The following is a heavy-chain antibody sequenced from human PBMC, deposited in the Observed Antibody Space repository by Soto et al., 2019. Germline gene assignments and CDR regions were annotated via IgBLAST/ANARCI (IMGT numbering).Heavy chain of an antibody. CDR1: GYTFINYY. CDR3: ARQLAYCGGDCYTEPIEY. CDR2: VNPRSGDT. D-gene: IGHD2-21*02. Sequence: ASVKVSCKASGYTFINYYIHWVRQAPGQGLEWMGWVNPRSGDTNYAQKFQGRVTMTRDTSISTAYMELSRLRSDDTAVYYCARQLAYCGGDCYTEPIEYWGQGTLVTVSS. J-gene: IGHJ4*02. V-gene: IGHV1-2*02.